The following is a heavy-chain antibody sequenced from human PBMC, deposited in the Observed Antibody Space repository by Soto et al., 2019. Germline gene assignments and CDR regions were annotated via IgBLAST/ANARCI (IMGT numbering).Heavy chain of an antibody. V-gene: IGHV3-13*01. J-gene: IGHJ6*02. CDR2: VGIAGNI. CDR1: GFALSSYD. CDR3: TRGGIAPGYGMDV. D-gene: IGHD6-13*01. Sequence: EVQLVESGGGLVQPGGSLRLSCEASGFALSSYDMQWVRQVKGKGLEWVSGVGIAGNIYFAGSVKGRFTVSREDAENSVFLEMKSLRVGDTAVYYCTRGGIAPGYGMDVWGLGTTVTVAS.